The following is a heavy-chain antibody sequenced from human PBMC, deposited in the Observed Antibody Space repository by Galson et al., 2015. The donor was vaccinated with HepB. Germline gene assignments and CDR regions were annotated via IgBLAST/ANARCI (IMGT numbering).Heavy chain of an antibody. CDR1: GYTFTSYY. J-gene: IGHJ4*02. Sequence: SVKVSCKASGYTFTSYYMHWVRQAPGQGLEWMGLINPSGGSTSYAQKFQGRVTMTRDTSTSTVYMELSSLRSEDTAVYYCARTTLAARSPIDYWGQGTLVTVSS. CDR3: ARTTLAARSPIDY. CDR2: INPSGGST. D-gene: IGHD6-6*01. V-gene: IGHV1-46*01.